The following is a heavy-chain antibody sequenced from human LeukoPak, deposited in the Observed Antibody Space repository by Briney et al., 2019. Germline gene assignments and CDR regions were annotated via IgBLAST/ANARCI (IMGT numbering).Heavy chain of an antibody. CDR3: AKDRSCENLGGSCYYYYYGMDV. CDR2: ISYDGSNK. CDR1: GFTFSSYG. V-gene: IGHV3-30*18. J-gene: IGHJ6*02. D-gene: IGHD2-15*01. Sequence: GGSLRLSCAASGFTFSSYGMHWVRQAPGKGLEWVAVISYDGSNKYYADSMKGRFTISRDNSKNTLYLQMNSLRAEDTAVYYCAKDRSCENLGGSCYYYYYGMDVWGQGTTVTVSS.